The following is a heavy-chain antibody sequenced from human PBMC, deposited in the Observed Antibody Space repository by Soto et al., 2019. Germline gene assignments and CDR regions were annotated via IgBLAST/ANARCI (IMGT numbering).Heavy chain of an antibody. CDR2: IYWNDAK. D-gene: IGHD6-19*01. Sequence: SGPTLVNPTQTLTLACTLSGLSLNTTAVGVGWVRQPPGKALEWLAVIYWNDAKRYSPSLKSRLTLTKDTSKNQVVLTMTNMDPVDTATYYCGHWSYSTGWSDYWGQGALVTVSS. V-gene: IGHV2-5*01. CDR1: GLSLNTTAVG. CDR3: GHWSYSTGWSDY. J-gene: IGHJ4*02.